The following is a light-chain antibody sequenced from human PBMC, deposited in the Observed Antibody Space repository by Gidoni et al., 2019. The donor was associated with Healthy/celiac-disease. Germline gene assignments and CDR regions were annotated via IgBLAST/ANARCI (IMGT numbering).Light chain of an antibody. CDR1: QSVSSSY. Sequence: DSVLTQSPGTLSLSPGERATLSCRASQSVSSSYLAWYQQKPGQAPRLLIYGASSRATGIPDRFSGSGSGTDFTITISRLEPEDFAVYYCQQYGSSPRTFGQGTKVEIK. CDR2: GAS. V-gene: IGKV3-20*01. CDR3: QQYGSSPRT. J-gene: IGKJ1*01.